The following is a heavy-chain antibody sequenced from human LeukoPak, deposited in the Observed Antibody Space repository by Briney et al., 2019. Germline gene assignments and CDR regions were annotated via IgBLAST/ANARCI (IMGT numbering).Heavy chain of an antibody. D-gene: IGHD6-13*01. Sequence: PSETLSLTCTVSGGSISSYYWSWIRQPAGKGLEWIGRIYTSGSTNYNPSLKSRVTMSVDTSKNQFSLKLSSVTAADTAAYYCATEQRGRAAAGIGGWFDPWGQGTLVTVSS. CDR1: GGSISSYY. CDR2: IYTSGST. CDR3: ATEQRGRAAAGIGGWFDP. V-gene: IGHV4-4*07. J-gene: IGHJ5*02.